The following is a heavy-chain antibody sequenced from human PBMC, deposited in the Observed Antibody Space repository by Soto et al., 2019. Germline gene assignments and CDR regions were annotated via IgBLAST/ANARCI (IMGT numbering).Heavy chain of an antibody. CDR2: IIPILGIA. V-gene: IGHV1-69*02. J-gene: IGHJ3*02. CDR1: GGTFSSYT. Sequence: ASVKVSCKASGGTFSSYTISWVRQAPGQGLEWMGRIIPILGIANYAQKFQGRVTITADKSTSTAYMELSSLRSEDTAVYYCARRPTGYCSSTSCYGSLAFDIWGQGTMVTVSS. D-gene: IGHD2-2*01. CDR3: ARRPTGYCSSTSCYGSLAFDI.